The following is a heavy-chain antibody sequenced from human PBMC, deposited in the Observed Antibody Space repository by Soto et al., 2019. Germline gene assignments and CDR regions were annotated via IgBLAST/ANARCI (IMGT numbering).Heavy chain of an antibody. CDR2: ITYDGSEK. V-gene: IGHV3-30*18. D-gene: IGHD3-16*02. Sequence: QEQLVESGGGVVQPGRSLRLSCAASGFTFSSYAMHWVRQAPGKGLEWVAVITYDGSEKYYADSVKGRFTISRDNSKNTVYLQMNSLRPDDTAVYYCAKALGELSPESYDYWGQGTQITVSS. CDR3: AKALGELSPESYDY. J-gene: IGHJ4*02. CDR1: GFTFSSYA.